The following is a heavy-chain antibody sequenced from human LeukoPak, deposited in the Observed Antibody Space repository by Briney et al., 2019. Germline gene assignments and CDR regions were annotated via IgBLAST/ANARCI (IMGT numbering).Heavy chain of an antibody. D-gene: IGHD2-2*01. CDR1: GFTFDDYA. CDR3: AKSNSRKSTSCYDY. V-gene: IGHV3-9*01. J-gene: IGHJ4*02. CDR2: ISWNSGSI. Sequence: PGGSLRLSCAASGFTFDDYAMHWVRQAPGKGLEWVSGISWNSGSIGYADSVKGRFTISRDNAKNSLYLQMNSLRAEDTALYYCAKSNSRKSTSCYDYWGQGTLVTVSS.